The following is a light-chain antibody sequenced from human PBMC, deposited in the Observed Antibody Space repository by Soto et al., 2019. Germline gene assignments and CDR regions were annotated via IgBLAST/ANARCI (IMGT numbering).Light chain of an antibody. V-gene: IGKV3-20*01. Sequence: EIVLTQSPCTLSLSPGERATLSCRASQSVSTSYVAWYQQKFGQAPRLLIYDASLRATGIPDRFSGSGSGTDFTLNVSTVEPEDSAVYYCQRYGRSPTWTFGQGTKVDIK. CDR3: QRYGRSPTWT. CDR1: QSVSTSY. CDR2: DAS. J-gene: IGKJ1*01.